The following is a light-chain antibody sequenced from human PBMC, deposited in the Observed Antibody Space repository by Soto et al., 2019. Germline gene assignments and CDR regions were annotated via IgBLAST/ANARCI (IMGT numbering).Light chain of an antibody. Sequence: EIVLTQSPATLSVSPGETATLSCRASQSITRGLAWYQQKPGQAPKLLIYGASTRATGIPARFSGSGSGTESTLTISSLQSEDFAVYYCQQYNIWPPVTFGQGTRLEIK. V-gene: IGKV3-15*01. CDR3: QQYNIWPPVT. CDR2: GAS. CDR1: QSITRG. J-gene: IGKJ5*01.